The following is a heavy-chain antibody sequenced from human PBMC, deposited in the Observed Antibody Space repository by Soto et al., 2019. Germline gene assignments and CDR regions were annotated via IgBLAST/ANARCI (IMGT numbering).Heavy chain of an antibody. J-gene: IGHJ6*02. CDR3: AMTTNYAATVGGMDV. CDR2: IIGSGGST. Sequence: GSLRLFCAASGXPFSSYSMSWVRQAPGKGLELVSSIIGSGGSTYYADSVKGRFTISRDNSKNTLYLHMNSMRADYTAVYYCAMTTNYAATVGGMDVWGQGTTGTVSS. D-gene: IGHD1-7*01. CDR1: GXPFSSYS. V-gene: IGHV3-23*01.